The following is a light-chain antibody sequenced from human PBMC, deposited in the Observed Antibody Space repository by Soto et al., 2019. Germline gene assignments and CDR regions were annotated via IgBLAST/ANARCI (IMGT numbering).Light chain of an antibody. Sequence: DIVMTQSPVTLSVSRGERATLSCRASQSVSSNLAWYQQKPGQAPRLLIYGASTGATGIPARFSGSGSGTEFTLIISSLQSEDFAVYYCQHYNNWSTFGQGTRLEIK. J-gene: IGKJ5*01. CDR3: QHYNNWST. V-gene: IGKV3-15*01. CDR1: QSVSSN. CDR2: GAS.